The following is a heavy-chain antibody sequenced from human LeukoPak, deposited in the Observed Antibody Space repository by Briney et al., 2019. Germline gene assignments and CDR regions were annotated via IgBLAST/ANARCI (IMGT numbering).Heavy chain of an antibody. V-gene: IGHV3-23*01. CDR3: AKWGDYDVLTGYYVSDY. Sequence: PGASLRLSCAASGFTFSNYAMSWVRQAPGKGLEWVSAITGSGGNTYYAGSVKGRFTISRDNSKNTVFPQMNSLRAEDTAVYYCAKWGDYDVLTGYYVSDYWGQGTLVTVSS. CDR2: ITGSGGNT. J-gene: IGHJ4*02. D-gene: IGHD3-9*01. CDR1: GFTFSNYA.